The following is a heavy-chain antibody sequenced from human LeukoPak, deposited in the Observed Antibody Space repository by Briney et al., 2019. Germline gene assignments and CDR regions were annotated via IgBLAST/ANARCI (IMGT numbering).Heavy chain of an antibody. D-gene: IGHD3-10*01. Sequence: SETLSLTCTVSGGSMDYDYWTWIRQPPGKGLEWIGYIYYTGNTNYNPPLKSRVTISIDRSKNQFSLRLSSVTAADTAMYYCARDGFEDSATYFDYWGHGTLVTVSS. J-gene: IGHJ4*01. CDR1: GGSMDYDY. CDR3: ARDGFEDSATYFDY. CDR2: IYYTGNT. V-gene: IGHV4-59*01.